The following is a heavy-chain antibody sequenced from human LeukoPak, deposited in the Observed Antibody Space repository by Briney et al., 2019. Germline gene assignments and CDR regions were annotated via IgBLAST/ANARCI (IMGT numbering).Heavy chain of an antibody. V-gene: IGHV4-34*01. D-gene: IGHD6-13*01. CDR2: INHSGST. Sequence: SKTLSLTCAVYGGSFSGYYWSWIRQPPGKGLEWIGEINHSGSTNYNPSLKSRVTISVDTSKNQFSLKLSSVTAADTAVYYCARRPYSSSWYYFDYWGQGTLVTVSS. CDR1: GGSFSGYY. J-gene: IGHJ4*02. CDR3: ARRPYSSSWYYFDY.